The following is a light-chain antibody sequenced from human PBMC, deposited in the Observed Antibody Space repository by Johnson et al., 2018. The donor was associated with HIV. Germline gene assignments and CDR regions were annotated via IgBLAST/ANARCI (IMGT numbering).Light chain of an antibody. V-gene: IGLV1-51*01. J-gene: IGLJ1*01. Sequence: QSVLTQPPSVSAAPGQKVTISCSGSNSNIGNNYVSWFQQLPGTAPKLLIYDNNKRPSGIPDRFSGSKSGTSATLGITGLQTGDEAEYYCGTWDSSLRVGFFGTGTKVTVL. CDR1: NSNIGNNY. CDR2: DNN. CDR3: GTWDSSLRVGF.